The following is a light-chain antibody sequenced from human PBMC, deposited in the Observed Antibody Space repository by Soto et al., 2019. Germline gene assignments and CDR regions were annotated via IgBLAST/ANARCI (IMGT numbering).Light chain of an antibody. CDR2: GAS. CDR3: QQYASSPRT. J-gene: IGKJ1*01. V-gene: IGKV3-15*01. CDR1: QSLNTD. Sequence: EILMTQSPDSLSVSPGETATLSCRASQSLNTDLAWYQQKPGQAPRLLLYGASTRATGISTRFSGGGSGTEFTLTIGRLEPEDFAVYYCQQYASSPRTFGQGTKVDIK.